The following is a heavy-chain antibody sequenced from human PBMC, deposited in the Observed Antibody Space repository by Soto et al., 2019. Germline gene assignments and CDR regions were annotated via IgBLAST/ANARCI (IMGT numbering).Heavy chain of an antibody. J-gene: IGHJ5*02. Sequence: PSETLSLTCAVYGGSFSGYYWSWIRQPPGKGLEWIGEINHSGSTNYNPSLKSRVTISVDTSKNQFSLKLSSVTAADTAVYYCARASQMNISPPYNWFDPWGQGTLVTVSS. CDR1: GGSFSGYY. CDR2: INHSGST. V-gene: IGHV4-34*01. CDR3: ARASQMNISPPYNWFDP.